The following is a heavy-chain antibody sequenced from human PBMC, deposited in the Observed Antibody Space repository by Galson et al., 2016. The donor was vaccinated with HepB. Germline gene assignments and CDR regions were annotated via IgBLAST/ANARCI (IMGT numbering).Heavy chain of an antibody. CDR2: LSSDGNNQ. CDR3: TRMSGGSPDWYFDL. V-gene: IGHV3-30*04. D-gene: IGHD6-13*01. J-gene: IGHJ2*01. CDR1: GFTFTSSA. Sequence: SLRLSCAASGFTFTSSALHWVRQAPGKGLEWVASLSSDGNNQDYADFVKGRFNNSRDNSKRTLYLQMNSLSGEDTAVYYCTRMSGGSPDWYFDLWGRGTLVTVSS.